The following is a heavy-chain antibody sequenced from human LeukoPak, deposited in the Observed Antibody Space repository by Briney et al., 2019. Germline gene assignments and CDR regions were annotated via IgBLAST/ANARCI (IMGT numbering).Heavy chain of an antibody. CDR3: ASVVRTTVTTFYP. Sequence: ASVKVSFKASGYTFTGYYMHWVRQAPGQGVEWMGWINPNSGGTNYAQKFQGRVTMNRDTAMSTAYMEVSRLRSDDTAVYYCASVVRTTVTTFYPWGQGTLVTVSS. CDR2: INPNSGGT. CDR1: GYTFTGYY. J-gene: IGHJ5*02. V-gene: IGHV1-2*02. D-gene: IGHD4-17*01.